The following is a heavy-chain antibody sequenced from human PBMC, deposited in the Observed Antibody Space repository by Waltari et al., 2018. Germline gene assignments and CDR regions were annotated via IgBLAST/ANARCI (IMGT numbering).Heavy chain of an antibody. D-gene: IGHD6-6*01. Sequence: QVKLVQSGAEVKKPGSTVKVSCKASGGTFSSYAISWVRQAPGQGLEWMGRIIPILGIANYAQKFQGRVTITADKSTSTAYMELSSLRSEDTAVYYCAGGRDRQLVQTSDYWGQGTLVTVSS. J-gene: IGHJ4*02. CDR2: IIPILGIA. CDR1: GGTFSSYA. V-gene: IGHV1-69*04. CDR3: AGGRDRQLVQTSDY.